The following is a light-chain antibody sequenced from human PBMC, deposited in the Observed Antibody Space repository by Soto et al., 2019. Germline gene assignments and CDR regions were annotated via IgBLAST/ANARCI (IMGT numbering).Light chain of an antibody. J-gene: IGKJ2*01. Sequence: EVVLTQSPATLSVSPGDRATLSCRASQSVSRNLAWYQQKPGQAPRLLIYGASTRATGVPARFSGSGSATEFTLSISSLQSEDVAVYYCQQYGNWTPVPFGQGNKLDI. V-gene: IGKV3-15*01. CDR1: QSVSRN. CDR3: QQYGNWTPVP. CDR2: GAS.